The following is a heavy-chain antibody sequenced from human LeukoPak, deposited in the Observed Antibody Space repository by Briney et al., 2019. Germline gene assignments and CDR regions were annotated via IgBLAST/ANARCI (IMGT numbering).Heavy chain of an antibody. D-gene: IGHD3-10*01. Sequence: GGSLRLSCVASGFPFRSFSMNWVRQAPGKGLEWVSSISNSMTYIYYADTVKGRFTISRDNAKNSLYLQMNSLRVEDTAVYYCARAEGSGSSFDYWGQGTLVSVSS. V-gene: IGHV3-21*01. J-gene: IGHJ4*02. CDR2: ISNSMTYI. CDR1: GFPFRSFS. CDR3: ARAEGSGSSFDY.